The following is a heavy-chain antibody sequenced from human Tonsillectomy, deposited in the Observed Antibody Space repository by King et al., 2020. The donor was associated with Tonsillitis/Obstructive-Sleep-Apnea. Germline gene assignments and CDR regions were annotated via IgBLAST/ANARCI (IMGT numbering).Heavy chain of an antibody. J-gene: IGHJ4*02. CDR1: GGSLSSSSYY. CDR3: ATRGTIFGVVIIDY. V-gene: IGHV4-39*01. CDR2: IYYSGST. Sequence: QLQESGPGLVKPSETLSLTCTVSGGSLSSSSYYWGWIRQPPGKGLVWIGSIYYSGSTYYNPSLKSRVTIPVVTSKNQFSLKLSSVTAADTAVYYCATRGTIFGVVIIDYWGQGTLVTVSS. D-gene: IGHD3-3*01.